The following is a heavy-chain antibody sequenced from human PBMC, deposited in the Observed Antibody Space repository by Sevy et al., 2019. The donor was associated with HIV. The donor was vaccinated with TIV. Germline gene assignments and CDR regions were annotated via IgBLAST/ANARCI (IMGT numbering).Heavy chain of an antibody. Sequence: GGSLRLSCAVSGIIFTTSGMHWVRQAPGKVLEWVAVISYDGRNKFCGDSVKGRFTISRDNSKNILYLQMNSLRVEDTAVYYCAKDFTGYNGMDVWGQGTMVTVSS. CDR1: GIIFTTSG. D-gene: IGHD3-9*01. J-gene: IGHJ6*02. CDR3: AKDFTGYNGMDV. V-gene: IGHV3-30*18. CDR2: ISYDGRNK.